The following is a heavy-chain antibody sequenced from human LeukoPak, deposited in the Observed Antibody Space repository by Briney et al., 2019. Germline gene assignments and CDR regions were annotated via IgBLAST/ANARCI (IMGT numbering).Heavy chain of an antibody. V-gene: IGHV1-2*06. CDR2: INPNSGGT. Sequence: ASVKVSCKASGYTFTGYYMHWVRQAPGRGLEWMGRINPNSGGTNYAQKFQGRVTMTRDTSISTAYMELSRLRSDDTAVYYCARVNSGSSSHYWGQGTLVTVSS. J-gene: IGHJ4*02. D-gene: IGHD3-10*01. CDR1: GYTFTGYY. CDR3: ARVNSGSSSHY.